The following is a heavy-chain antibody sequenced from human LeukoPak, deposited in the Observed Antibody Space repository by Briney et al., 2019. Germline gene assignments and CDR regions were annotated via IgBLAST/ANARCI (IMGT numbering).Heavy chain of an antibody. V-gene: IGHV3-11*04. J-gene: IGHJ4*02. D-gene: IGHD3-22*01. CDR1: GFTFSDYY. CDR2: ISSSGSTI. Sequence: GGSLRLSCAASGFTFSDYYMSWIRQAPGKGLEWVSYISSSGSTIYYADSVKGRFTISRDNSKNTLYLQMNSLRVEDTAVYYCATLPYYYDSSGSYYFDYWGQGTLVTVSS. CDR3: ATLPYYYDSSGSYYFDY.